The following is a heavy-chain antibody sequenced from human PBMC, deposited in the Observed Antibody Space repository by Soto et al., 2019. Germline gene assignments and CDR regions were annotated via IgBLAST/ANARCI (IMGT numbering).Heavy chain of an antibody. CDR3: ARHVVLLWFGELTPRPDGMDV. Sequence: QLQLQESGPGLVKPSETLSLTCTVSGGSISSSSYYWGWIRQPPGKGLEWIGSIYYSGSTYYNPSLKSRVTISVDTSNNQFSLTLSSVTAADTAVYYCARHVVLLWFGELTPRPDGMDVWGQGTTVTASS. D-gene: IGHD3-10*01. CDR2: IYYSGST. CDR1: GGSISSSSYY. J-gene: IGHJ6*02. V-gene: IGHV4-39*01.